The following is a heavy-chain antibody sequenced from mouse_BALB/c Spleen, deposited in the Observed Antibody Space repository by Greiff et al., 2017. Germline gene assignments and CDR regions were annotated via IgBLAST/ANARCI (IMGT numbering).Heavy chain of an antibody. V-gene: IGHV5-12-1*01. CDR3: ARAYYRYDVGYYYAMDY. Sequence: EVMLVESGGGLVKPGGSLKLSCAASGFAFSSYDMSWVRQTPEKRLEWVAYISSGGGSTYYPDSVKGRFTISRDNAKNTLYLQMSSLKSEDTAMYYCARAYYRYDVGYYYAMDYWGQGTSVTVSS. CDR2: ISSGGGST. CDR1: GFAFSSYD. D-gene: IGHD2-14*01. J-gene: IGHJ4*01.